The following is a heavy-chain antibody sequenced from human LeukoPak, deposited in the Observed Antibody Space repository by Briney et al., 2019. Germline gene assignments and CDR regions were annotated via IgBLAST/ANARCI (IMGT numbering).Heavy chain of an antibody. CDR2: ISGSGGNT. J-gene: IGHJ4*02. Sequence: GGSLRLSCVASGFTFSSYAMSWVRQAPGKGLEWVSVISGSGGNTHYAASVKGRFTISRDNSKNTLYLQMNSLRAEDTAVYYCARDYRSTFDYWGQGTLVTVSS. CDR3: ARDYRSTFDY. V-gene: IGHV3-23*01. CDR1: GFTFSSYA. D-gene: IGHD1-26*01.